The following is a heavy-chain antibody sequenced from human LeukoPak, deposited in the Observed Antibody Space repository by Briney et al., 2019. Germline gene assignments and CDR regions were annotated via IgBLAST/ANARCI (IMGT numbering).Heavy chain of an antibody. V-gene: IGHV3-30*04. D-gene: IGHD3-3*01. CDR1: GFTFSSYA. Sequence: GGSLRLSCAASGFTFSSYAMHWVRQAPGKGLEWVAVISYDGSYKYYADPVKGRFTISRDNSKTTLYLQMNSLRVEDTAVYYCEGYDFWSGYYTHDYWGQGTLVTVSS. J-gene: IGHJ4*02. CDR3: EGYDFWSGYYTHDY. CDR2: ISYDGSYK.